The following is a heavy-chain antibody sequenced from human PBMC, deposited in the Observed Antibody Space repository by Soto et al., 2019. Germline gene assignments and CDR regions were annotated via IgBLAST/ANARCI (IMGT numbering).Heavy chain of an antibody. Sequence: QVQLVESGGGVVQPGRSLRLSCAASGFTFSSYGMHWVRQAPGKGLEWVAGLSFDGSNKYYGDSVKGRFTISRENSKYSLYLQMNSLRAEDTAVYYCAKEAGPLDSWGQGTRVTVSS. CDR1: GFTFSSYG. CDR2: LSFDGSNK. J-gene: IGHJ4*02. D-gene: IGHD6-19*01. CDR3: AKEAGPLDS. V-gene: IGHV3-30*18.